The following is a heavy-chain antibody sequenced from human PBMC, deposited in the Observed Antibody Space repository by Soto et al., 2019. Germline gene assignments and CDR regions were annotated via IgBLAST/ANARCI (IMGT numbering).Heavy chain of an antibody. CDR2: IGTAGDT. V-gene: IGHV3-13*01. Sequence: HPGGSLRLSCAASGFTFSSYDMHWVRQATGKGLEWVSAIGTAGDTYYPGSVKGRFTISRENAKNSLYLQMNSLRAEDTAMYYCARFLHVVVAAPGTPPPYYGMDVWGQGTTVTVSS. D-gene: IGHD2-15*01. CDR1: GFTFSSYD. CDR3: ARFLHVVVAAPGTPPPYYGMDV. J-gene: IGHJ6*02.